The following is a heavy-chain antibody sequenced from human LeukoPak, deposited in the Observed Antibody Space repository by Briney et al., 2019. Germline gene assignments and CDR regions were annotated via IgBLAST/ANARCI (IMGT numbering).Heavy chain of an antibody. CDR3: ARWLQSRRTDD. Sequence: PSETLSLTCAVYGGSFSGYYWSWIRQPPGKGLEWIGEINHSGSTNYNPSLKSRVTISVDTSKNQFSLKLSSVTAADTAVYYCARWLQSRRTDDWGQGTPVTVSS. V-gene: IGHV4-34*01. CDR1: GGSFSGYY. J-gene: IGHJ4*02. CDR2: INHSGST. D-gene: IGHD5-24*01.